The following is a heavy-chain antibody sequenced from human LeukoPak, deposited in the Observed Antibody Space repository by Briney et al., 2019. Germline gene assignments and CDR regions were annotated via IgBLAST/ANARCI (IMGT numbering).Heavy chain of an antibody. CDR2: IRAHNGDT. CDR1: GYTFTSYA. Sequence: ASVTVSFKASGYTFTSYAISWVRQAPGQGLEWMGWIRAHNGDTNHAQQLQGRVTMTTDTSTRTAYMELRSLRSEDTAVYYCARGEFICTINTCYASALDSWGQGTLVTVSS. J-gene: IGHJ4*02. D-gene: IGHD2-2*01. CDR3: ARGEFICTINTCYASALDS. V-gene: IGHV1-18*01.